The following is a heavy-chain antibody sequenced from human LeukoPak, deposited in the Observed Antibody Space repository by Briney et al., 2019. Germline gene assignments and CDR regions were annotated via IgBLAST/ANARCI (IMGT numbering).Heavy chain of an antibody. CDR1: GFTFSSYS. D-gene: IGHD3-22*01. V-gene: IGHV3-48*01. J-gene: IGHJ6*02. Sequence: GGSLRLSCAASGFTFSSYSMNWVRQAPGKGLEWVSYISSSSSNIYYADSVKGRFTISRDNAKNSLYLQMNSLRAEDTAVYYCARGRYLDSSASSWYSGLDVWGQGTTVIVSS. CDR2: ISSSSSNI. CDR3: ARGRYLDSSASSWYSGLDV.